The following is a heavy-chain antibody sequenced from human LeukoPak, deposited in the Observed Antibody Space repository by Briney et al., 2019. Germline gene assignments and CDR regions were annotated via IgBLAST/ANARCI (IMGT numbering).Heavy chain of an antibody. J-gene: IGHJ1*01. CDR2: IYYSGST. V-gene: IGHV4-59*01. CDR1: GGSISSYY. CDR3: ARLGFNTY. Sequence: SETLSLTCTVSGGSISSYYWSWIRQPPGKGLEWIGYIYYSGSTNYNPSLKSRVTISVETSKNEFSLKLRSVTAADTAVYYCARLGFNTYWGQGTLVTVSS. D-gene: IGHD2-2*02.